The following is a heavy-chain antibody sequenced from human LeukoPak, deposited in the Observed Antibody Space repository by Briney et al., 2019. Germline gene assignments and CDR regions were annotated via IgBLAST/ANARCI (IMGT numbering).Heavy chain of an antibody. D-gene: IGHD1-26*01. V-gene: IGHV3-23*01. J-gene: IGHJ4*02. Sequence: GGSLRLSCAASGFTFSSYGMSWVRQAPGKGLEWASAISGSGGSTYYADSVKGRFTISRDNSKNTLFLQMNSLRDGDTAIYYCARARRIVGVGYFDYWGQGTLVTVSS. CDR3: ARARRIVGVGYFDY. CDR2: ISGSGGST. CDR1: GFTFSSYG.